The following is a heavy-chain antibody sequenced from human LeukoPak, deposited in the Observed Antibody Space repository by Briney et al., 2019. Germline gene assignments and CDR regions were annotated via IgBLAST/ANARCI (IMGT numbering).Heavy chain of an antibody. Sequence: ASVTVSFTASGYTFTVYYMHWVRQAPGQGLEWMGRINPNSGGTNYAQKFQGRVTMTRDTSISTAYMELSRLRSDDTAVYYCATLGYCSGGSCSRRPTDYWGQGTLVTVSS. J-gene: IGHJ4*02. D-gene: IGHD2-15*01. CDR3: ATLGYCSGGSCSRRPTDY. CDR2: INPNSGGT. CDR1: GYTFTVYY. V-gene: IGHV1-2*06.